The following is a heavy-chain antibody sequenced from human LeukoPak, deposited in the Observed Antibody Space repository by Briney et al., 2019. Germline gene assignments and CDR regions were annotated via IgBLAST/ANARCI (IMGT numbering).Heavy chain of an antibody. D-gene: IGHD6-13*01. V-gene: IGHV4-39*01. Sequence: KPSETLSLTCTVSGGSISSSSYYWGWIRQTPGKGLEWIGSIYYSGSTYYNPSLKSRVTISVDTSKNQFSLKLSSVTAADTAVYYCARQGIAAAGKDYWGQGTLVTVSS. CDR1: GGSISSSSYY. J-gene: IGHJ4*02. CDR2: IYYSGST. CDR3: ARQGIAAAGKDY.